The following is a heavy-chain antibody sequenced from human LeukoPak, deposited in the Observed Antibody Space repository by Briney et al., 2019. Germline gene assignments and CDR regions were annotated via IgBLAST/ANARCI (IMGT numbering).Heavy chain of an antibody. D-gene: IGHD3-3*01. Sequence: ASVKVSCKASGYTFTGYYMHWVRQAPGQGLEWMGWISAYNGNTNYAQKLQGRVTMTTDTSTSTAYMELRSLRSDDTAVYYCARGSSVGYYDFWSGYWAGDWFDPWGQGTLVTVSS. CDR2: ISAYNGNT. J-gene: IGHJ5*02. V-gene: IGHV1-18*04. CDR1: GYTFTGYY. CDR3: ARGSSVGYYDFWSGYWAGDWFDP.